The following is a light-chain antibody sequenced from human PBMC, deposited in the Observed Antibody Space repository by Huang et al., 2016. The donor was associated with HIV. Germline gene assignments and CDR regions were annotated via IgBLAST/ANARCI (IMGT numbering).Light chain of an antibody. Sequence: DILMTQSPSSLSASVGDRVTITCRASQGIGNSLAWYQQKPEKAPRLLLYATSTLESGVPARFSGSGSGTHYTLTINTLQPEDIASYYCQQYHSLPWTFGQGTKVEIK. CDR1: QGIGNS. CDR2: ATS. J-gene: IGKJ1*01. V-gene: IGKV1-NL1*01. CDR3: QQYHSLPWT.